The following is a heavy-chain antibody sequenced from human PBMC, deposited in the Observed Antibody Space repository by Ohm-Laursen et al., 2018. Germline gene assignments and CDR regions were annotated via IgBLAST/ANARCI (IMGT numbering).Heavy chain of an antibody. CDR1: GFTFDDYT. CDR3: AKEGYKYGLHNFDY. Sequence: SLRLSCSASGFTFDDYTMHWVRQAPGKGLEWVSLISWDGGSTYYADSVKGRFTISRDNSKNTLYLQIDSLRAEDTAVYHCAKEGYKYGLHNFDYWGKGTLVTVSS. V-gene: IGHV3-43*01. D-gene: IGHD5-18*01. CDR2: ISWDGGST. J-gene: IGHJ4*02.